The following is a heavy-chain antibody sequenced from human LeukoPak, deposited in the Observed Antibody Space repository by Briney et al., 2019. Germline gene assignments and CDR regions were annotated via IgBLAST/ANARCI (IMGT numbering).Heavy chain of an antibody. J-gene: IGHJ4*02. CDR3: ARHRGSSSLFDY. CDR1: GGSISSGGYY. V-gene: IGHV4-30-2*03. CDR2: IYHSGST. D-gene: IGHD6-6*01. Sequence: PSQTLSLTCTVSGGSISSGGYYWSWIRQPPGKGLEWIGYIYHSGSTYYNPSLKSRVTISVDTSKDQFSLKLSSVTAADTAVYYCARHRGSSSLFDYWGQGTLVTASS.